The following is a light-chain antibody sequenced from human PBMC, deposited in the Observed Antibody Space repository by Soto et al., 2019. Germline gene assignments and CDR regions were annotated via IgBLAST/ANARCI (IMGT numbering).Light chain of an antibody. CDR2: DVS. V-gene: IGLV2-14*03. CDR1: STDVGGYNY. J-gene: IGLJ3*02. Sequence: QSALTQPASVSGSPGQSIAISCTGTSTDVGGYNYVSWYQQHPGKAPKLMIYDVSNRPSGVSNRYSGAKSGNTTSLTISVLQDEEEADYYCSSYASDSTRVFGGGTKLTVL. CDR3: SSYASDSTRV.